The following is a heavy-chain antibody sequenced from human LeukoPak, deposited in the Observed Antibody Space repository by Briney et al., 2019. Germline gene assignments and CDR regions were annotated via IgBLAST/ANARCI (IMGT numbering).Heavy chain of an antibody. V-gene: IGHV3-30*04. J-gene: IGHJ4*02. CDR2: ISYDGSNK. CDR1: GITFSSYA. CDR3: ARDLIYYYDSSGVDY. D-gene: IGHD3-22*01. Sequence: GGSLRLSCAASGITFSSYAMHWVRQAPGKGLEWVAVISYDGSNKYYADSVKGRFTISRDNSKNTLYLQMNSLRAEDTAVYYCARDLIYYYDSSGVDYWGQGTLVTVSS.